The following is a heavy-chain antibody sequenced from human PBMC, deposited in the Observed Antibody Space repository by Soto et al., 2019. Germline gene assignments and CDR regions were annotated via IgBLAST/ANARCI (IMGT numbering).Heavy chain of an antibody. D-gene: IGHD1-26*01. J-gene: IGHJ6*02. Sequence: WETLSLSCIVSGGSISSYYWSWIRQAAGKGLEWIGRIYTSVSTNYNASLKSRVTMSVDTSKNQFYLQLSFVTAAVTAVYYGARGKWDRGADDHSFGSDRWGHGASVTVS. CDR1: GGSISSYY. CDR2: IYTSVST. V-gene: IGHV4-4*07. CDR3: ARGKWDRGADDHSFGSDR.